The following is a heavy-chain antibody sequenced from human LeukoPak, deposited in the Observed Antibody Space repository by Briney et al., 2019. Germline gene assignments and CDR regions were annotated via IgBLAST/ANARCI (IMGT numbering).Heavy chain of an antibody. Sequence: GGSLRLSCAASGFDFSLYSMNWVRQAPGKGLEWISYISSGSDTLYYADSVKGRFTISRDNSKNTLYLQMNSLRAEDTAVYYCARDGQWLGILRTYGMDVWGQGTTVTVSS. CDR1: GFDFSLYS. V-gene: IGHV3-48*01. J-gene: IGHJ6*02. CDR2: ISSGSDTL. CDR3: ARDGQWLGILRTYGMDV. D-gene: IGHD6-19*01.